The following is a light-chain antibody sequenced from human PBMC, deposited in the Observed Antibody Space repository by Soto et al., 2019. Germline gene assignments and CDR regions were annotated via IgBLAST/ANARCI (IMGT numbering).Light chain of an antibody. CDR3: QQSYSTHKLT. V-gene: IGKV1-39*01. CDR1: QSISSY. Sequence: DIQMTQSPSSLSASVGDRVTITCRASQSISSYLNWYQQKPGKAPKLLIYAASSLQSGVPSRFSGSGSGTDFTLTIRSLQPEDFATFYCQQSYSTHKLTFGGGNKVEIK. CDR2: AAS. J-gene: IGKJ4*01.